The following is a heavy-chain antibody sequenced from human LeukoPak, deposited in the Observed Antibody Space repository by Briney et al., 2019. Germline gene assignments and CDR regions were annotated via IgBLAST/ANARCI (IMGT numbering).Heavy chain of an antibody. CDR3: ARHGSLSSGLYI. D-gene: IGHD6-19*01. V-gene: IGHV4-59*08. CDR2: IYYSGST. CDR1: GGSISSYY. J-gene: IGHJ4*02. Sequence: MSSETLSLTCTVSGGSISSYYWSWIRQPPGKGLEWIGYIYYSGSTNYNPSLKSRVTISVDTSKNQFSLKLSSVTAADTAVYYCARHGSLSSGLYIRGQGSLVTVSS.